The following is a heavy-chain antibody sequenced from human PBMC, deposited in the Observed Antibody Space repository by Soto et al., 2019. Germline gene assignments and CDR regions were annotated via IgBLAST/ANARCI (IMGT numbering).Heavy chain of an antibody. J-gene: IGHJ6*02. Sequence: LSLTFDVSGGSISSINWCSWVRHPPGKGLKWIGEIYHSGSTTYNPSLKSRVTISVDKSKNQFSLKLKSVTAADTAIYYCARGGGPDTEYGMDIWCQGNTVTVSS. D-gene: IGHD5-18*01. V-gene: IGHV4-4*02. CDR3: ARGGGPDTEYGMDI. CDR1: GGSISSINW. CDR2: IYHSGST.